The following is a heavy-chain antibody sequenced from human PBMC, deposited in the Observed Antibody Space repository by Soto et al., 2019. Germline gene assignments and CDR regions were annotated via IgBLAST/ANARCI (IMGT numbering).Heavy chain of an antibody. CDR3: ASGPLQDSSGYSDY. CDR1: GYTFTSYG. CDR2: ISAYNGNT. J-gene: IGHJ4*02. Sequence: ASVKVSCKASGYTFTSYGISWVRQAPGQGLEWMGWISAYNGNTNYAQKLQGRVTMTTDTSTSTAYMELRSLRSDDTAVYYCASGPLQDSSGYSDYWGQGTLVTVSS. D-gene: IGHD3-22*01. V-gene: IGHV1-18*04.